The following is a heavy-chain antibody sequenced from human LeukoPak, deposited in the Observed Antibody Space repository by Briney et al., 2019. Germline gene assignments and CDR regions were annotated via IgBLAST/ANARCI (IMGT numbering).Heavy chain of an antibody. D-gene: IGHD3-16*02. CDR3: ARDQYDYVWGSYRPYFDY. CDR2: ISPYNGNT. Sequence: WASVMVSCKASGYTFTSYGISWVRQAPGQGLEWMGSISPYNGNTNYAERLQGRVIMTTDTSTRTAYMELRSLRSDDTAVFYCARDQYDYVWGSYRPYFDYWGQGTLVTVSS. CDR1: GYTFTSYG. J-gene: IGHJ4*02. V-gene: IGHV1-18*04.